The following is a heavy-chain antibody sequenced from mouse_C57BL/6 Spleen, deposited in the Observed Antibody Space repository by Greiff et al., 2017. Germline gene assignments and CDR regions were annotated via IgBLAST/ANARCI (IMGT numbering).Heavy chain of an antibody. D-gene: IGHD2-2*01. J-gene: IGHJ3*01. V-gene: IGHV1-52*01. Sequence: QVQLQQPGAELVRPGSSVKLSCKASGYTFTSYWMHWVKQRPIQGLEWIGNIDPSDSETHYNQKFKDKATLTVDKSSSTAYMPLSSLTSEDSSVYYCARSGDCGYDGGFAYWGQGTLVTVSA. CDR2: IDPSDSET. CDR3: ARSGDCGYDGGFAY. CDR1: GYTFTSYW.